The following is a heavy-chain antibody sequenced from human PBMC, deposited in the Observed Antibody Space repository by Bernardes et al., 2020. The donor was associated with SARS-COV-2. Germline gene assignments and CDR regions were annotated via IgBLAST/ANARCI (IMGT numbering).Heavy chain of an antibody. CDR1: GFTFDDYA. D-gene: IGHD6-13*01. J-gene: IGHJ5*02. Sequence: GGSLRLSCAASGFTFDDYAMHWVRQAPGKGLEWVSGISWNSGSIGYADSVKGRFTISRDNAKNSLYLQMNSLRAEDTALYYCAKDLAAAVVVDPWGQGTLVTVSS. CDR3: AKDLAAAVVVDP. CDR2: ISWNSGSI. V-gene: IGHV3-9*01.